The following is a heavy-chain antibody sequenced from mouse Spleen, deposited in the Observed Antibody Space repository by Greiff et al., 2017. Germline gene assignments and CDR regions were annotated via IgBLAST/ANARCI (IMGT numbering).Heavy chain of an antibody. D-gene: IGHD4-1*01. J-gene: IGHJ2*01. CDR1: GYTFTEYT. CDR3: ARHEGLGDYFDY. Sequence: VKLVESGAELVKPGASVKLSCKASGYTFTEYTIHWVKQRSGQGLEWIGWFYPGSGSIKYNEKFKDKATLTADKSSSTVYMELSRLTSEDSAVYFCARHEGLGDYFDYWGQGTTLTVSS. V-gene: IGHV1-62-2*01. CDR2: FYPGSGSI.